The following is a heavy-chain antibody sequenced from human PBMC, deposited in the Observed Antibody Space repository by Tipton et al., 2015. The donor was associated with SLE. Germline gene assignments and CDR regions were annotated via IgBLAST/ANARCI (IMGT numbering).Heavy chain of an antibody. J-gene: IGHJ4*02. CDR1: GYSISSGYY. V-gene: IGHV4-38-2*01. CDR3: ASRIVATTRLDY. Sequence: TLSLTCAVSGYSISSGYYWGWIRRPPGKGREWIGSIYHSGSTYYNPSLKSRVTISVDTSRNQFSLKLSSVTAADTAVYYCASRIVATTRLDYWGQGTLVTVSS. CDR2: IYHSGST. D-gene: IGHD5-12*01.